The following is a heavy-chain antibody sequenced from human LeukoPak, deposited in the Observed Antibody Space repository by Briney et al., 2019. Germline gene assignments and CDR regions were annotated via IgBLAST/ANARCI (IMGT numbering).Heavy chain of an antibody. Sequence: TLSFTCTVSGGSLSNGGYYWSWIRQHPGKGLEWIGYIYYSGSTYYNPSLKSRVTISVDTSKNQFSLKLSSVTAADTAVYYCARTSGYDYSFDYWGQGTLVTVSS. CDR2: IYYSGST. J-gene: IGHJ4*02. CDR1: GGSLSNGGYY. CDR3: ARTSGYDYSFDY. D-gene: IGHD5-12*01. V-gene: IGHV4-31*03.